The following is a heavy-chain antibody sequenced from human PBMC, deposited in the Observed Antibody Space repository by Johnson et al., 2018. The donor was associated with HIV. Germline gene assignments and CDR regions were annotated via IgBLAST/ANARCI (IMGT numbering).Heavy chain of an antibody. CDR2: MWYDGSNK. Sequence: QVQLVESGGGVVQPGRSLRLSCAASGFTFSTYGMHWVRQAPGKGLEWVAVMWYDGSNKYYADSVKGRFTISRDNSKNTLYLQMNSLRAEDTAVYYCALLRGAAGDDAFDIWGQGTMVTVSS. J-gene: IGHJ3*02. V-gene: IGHV3-30*19. CDR1: GFTFSTYG. D-gene: IGHD6-13*01. CDR3: ALLRGAAGDDAFDI.